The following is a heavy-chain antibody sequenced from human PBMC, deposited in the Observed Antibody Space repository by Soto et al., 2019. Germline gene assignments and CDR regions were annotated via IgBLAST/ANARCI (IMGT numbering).Heavy chain of an antibody. Sequence: SETLSLTCAVYGGSFSGYYWSWIRQPPGKGLEWIGEINHSGSTNYNPSLKSRVTISVDTSKNQFSLKLSSVTAADTAVYYCARPQGSLSRDYDYWGQGTLVTVSS. J-gene: IGHJ4*02. CDR1: GGSFSGYY. CDR2: INHSGST. V-gene: IGHV4-34*01. D-gene: IGHD3-10*01. CDR3: ARPQGSLSRDYDY.